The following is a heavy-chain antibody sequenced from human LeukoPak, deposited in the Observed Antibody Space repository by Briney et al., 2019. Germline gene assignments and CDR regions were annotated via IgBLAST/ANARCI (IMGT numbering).Heavy chain of an antibody. V-gene: IGHV3-48*01. CDR3: ARAYHGSGSYSSDY. Sequence: PGGSLRLSCAASGFTFSSYSMNWVRQAPGKGLEWVSYISSSSSTIYYADSVKGRFTISRDNAKNSLYLQMNSLRAEDTAVYYCARAYHGSGSYSSDYWGQGTLVTVSS. D-gene: IGHD3-10*01. CDR2: ISSSSSTI. CDR1: GFTFSSYS. J-gene: IGHJ4*02.